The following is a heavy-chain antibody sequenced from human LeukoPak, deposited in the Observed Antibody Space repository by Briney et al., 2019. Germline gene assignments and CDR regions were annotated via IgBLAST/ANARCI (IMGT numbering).Heavy chain of an antibody. Sequence: PSETLSLTCTVSGGSISSGSYYWDWIRQPPGKGLEWIGTFYHGGSTYYNPSLKSRVTISVDTSKNQFSLNLTSVTAADTAVYYCARDRLQLQSWGQGTLVTVSS. V-gene: IGHV4-39*07. CDR3: ARDRLQLQS. J-gene: IGHJ5*02. CDR2: FYHGGST. CDR1: GGSISSGSYY. D-gene: IGHD1-1*01.